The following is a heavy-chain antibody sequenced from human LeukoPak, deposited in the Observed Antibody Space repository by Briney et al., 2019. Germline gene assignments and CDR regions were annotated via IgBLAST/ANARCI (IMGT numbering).Heavy chain of an antibody. CDR2: IIPVLNIT. V-gene: IGHV1-69*04. CDR1: RGAFSSSA. J-gene: IGHJ6*02. CDR3: ARDQGLTAPPPYGLDV. D-gene: IGHD5-18*01. Sequence: SVKVSCKTSRGAFSSSAITWVRQAPGQGLEWMGRIIPVLNITTYAQKFQGSVTITADTSTSTVYMELSSLRSEETAIYYCARDQGLTAPPPYGLDVWGQGTTVIVSS.